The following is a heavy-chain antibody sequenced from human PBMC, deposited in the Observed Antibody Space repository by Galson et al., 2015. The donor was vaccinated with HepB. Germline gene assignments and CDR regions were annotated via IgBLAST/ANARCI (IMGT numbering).Heavy chain of an antibody. Sequence: SLRLSCAASGFNLIPYGIHWVRQAPGKGLEWVSLIWDDGDNKYYSDSVKGRFTISRDNSKNTVYLQMNSLRAEDTALYYCARFFNANQNYQAFDIWGQGTTVIVSS. D-gene: IGHD1-7*01. CDR1: GFNLIPYG. CDR2: IWDDGDNK. V-gene: IGHV3-33*01. J-gene: IGHJ3*02. CDR3: ARFFNANQNYQAFDI.